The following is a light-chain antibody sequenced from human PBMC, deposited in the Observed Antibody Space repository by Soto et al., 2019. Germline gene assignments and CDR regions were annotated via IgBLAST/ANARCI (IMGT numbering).Light chain of an antibody. CDR2: STS. J-gene: IGKJ1*01. V-gene: IGKV3-20*01. CDR3: QQYGSSPWT. Sequence: EIVLTQSPGTLSLSPGERATLSCRASQSVTSPFLAWYQQKPGQPPRLLIYSTSGRATGIPDRFSGTGSGTDFTLTISSLEPEDSAVYYCQQYGSSPWTFGQGTTVEIK. CDR1: QSVTSPF.